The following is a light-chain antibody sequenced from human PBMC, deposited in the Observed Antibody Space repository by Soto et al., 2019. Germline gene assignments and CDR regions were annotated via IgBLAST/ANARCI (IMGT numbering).Light chain of an antibody. V-gene: IGKV3-20*01. J-gene: IGKJ2*01. CDR3: HHYDTSPT. CDR1: QSVSSNY. CDR2: GAS. Sequence: EVVLTQSPGTLSLSPGERATLSCRASQSVSSNYLAWYQQKPGQGLRLLIYGASTRATDIPNRFSGSGSGTAFTLTSSRPEPGDVALYYWHHYDTSPTFRQGTKLEIK.